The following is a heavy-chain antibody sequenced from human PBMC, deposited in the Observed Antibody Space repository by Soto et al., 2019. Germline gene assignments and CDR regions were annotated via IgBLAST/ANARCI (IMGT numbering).Heavy chain of an antibody. CDR1: GGTFSIYT. CDR3: ARIYSNYVRYFDL. Sequence: GASVKVSCKASGGTFSIYTISWVRQAPGQGLEWMGRIIPILGIANYAQKFQGRVTITADKSTSTAYMELSSLRSEDTAVYYCARIYSNYVRYFDLWGRGTLVTVSS. V-gene: IGHV1-69*02. CDR2: IIPILGIA. D-gene: IGHD4-4*01. J-gene: IGHJ2*01.